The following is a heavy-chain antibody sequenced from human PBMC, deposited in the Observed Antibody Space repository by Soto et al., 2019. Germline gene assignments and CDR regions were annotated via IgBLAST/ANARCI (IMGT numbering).Heavy chain of an antibody. D-gene: IGHD3-16*01. CDR3: ARGADTPNWFDP. CDR1: GGSISSGGYY. V-gene: IGHV4-31*03. Sequence: PSETLSLTCTVSGGSISSGGYYWSWIRQHPGKGLEWIGYIYYSGSTYYNPSLKSRVTISVDTSKNQFSLKLSSVTAADTAVYYCARGADTPNWFDPWGQGTLVTVYS. J-gene: IGHJ5*02. CDR2: IYYSGST.